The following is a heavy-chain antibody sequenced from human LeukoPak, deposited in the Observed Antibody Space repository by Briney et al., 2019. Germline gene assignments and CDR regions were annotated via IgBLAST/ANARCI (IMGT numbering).Heavy chain of an antibody. V-gene: IGHV4-34*01. CDR3: ARGPGPFYYYGMDV. Sequence: SETLSLTCAGYGRSLNNYFWSWIRQPPGKGLEWIGEINHSGSTNYNPSLKSRVTISVDTSKNQFSLKLSSVTAADTAVYYCARGPGPFYYYGMDVWGQGTTVTVSS. J-gene: IGHJ6*02. CDR2: INHSGST. CDR1: GRSLNNYF.